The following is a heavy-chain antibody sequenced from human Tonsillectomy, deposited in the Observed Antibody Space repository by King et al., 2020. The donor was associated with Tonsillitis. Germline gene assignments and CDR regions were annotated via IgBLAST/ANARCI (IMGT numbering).Heavy chain of an antibody. CDR3: TTRKKHIVVPAAWMDDYYYGMDV. D-gene: IGHD2-2*01. Sequence: VQLVESGGGLVKPGGSLRLSCAASGFTFSNAWMSWVRQAPGKGLEWVGRIKSKTDGGTTDYAAPVKGRFTISRDDSKNTLYLQMNSLKTEDTAVYYCTTRKKHIVVPAAWMDDYYYGMDVWGQGTTVTVSS. J-gene: IGHJ6*02. CDR2: IKSKTDGGTT. V-gene: IGHV3-15*01. CDR1: GFTFSNAW.